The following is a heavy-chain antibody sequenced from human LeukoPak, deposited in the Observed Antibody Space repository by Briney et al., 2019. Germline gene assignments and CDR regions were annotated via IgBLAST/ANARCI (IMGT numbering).Heavy chain of an antibody. V-gene: IGHV4-34*01. CDR1: GGSFSGYY. Sequence: SETLSLTCAVYGGSFSGYYWSWIRQPPGKGLEWIGEINHSGSTNYNPSLKGRVTISVDTSKNQFSLKLSSVTAADTAVYYCARHNYYYDSSGYFPGNFDLWGRGTLVTVSS. CDR2: INHSGST. D-gene: IGHD3-22*01. J-gene: IGHJ2*01. CDR3: ARHNYYYDSSGYFPGNFDL.